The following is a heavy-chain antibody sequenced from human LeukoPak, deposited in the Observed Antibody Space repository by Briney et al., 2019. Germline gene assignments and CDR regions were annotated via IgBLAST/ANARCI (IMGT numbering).Heavy chain of an antibody. Sequence: ASVKVTCKASGYTFSDNYIHWVRRAPGQGLEWMGIINPNGGVNTYAQKFQGRVTMTRDTSTSTIYMDLSSLKSEDTAVYYCARDSEEVSALDYWGQGTLVTVSS. CDR3: ARDSEEVSALDY. CDR2: INPNGGVN. D-gene: IGHD5/OR15-5a*01. CDR1: GYTFSDNY. J-gene: IGHJ4*02. V-gene: IGHV1-46*01.